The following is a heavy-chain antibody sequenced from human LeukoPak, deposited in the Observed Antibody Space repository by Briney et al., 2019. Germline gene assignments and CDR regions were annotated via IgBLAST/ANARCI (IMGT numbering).Heavy chain of an antibody. CDR3: AKGAREYSGYDDYFDY. V-gene: IGHV3-23*01. J-gene: IGHJ4*02. D-gene: IGHD5-12*01. CDR2: MSGSGGST. Sequence: GGSLRLSCAASGFTFSSYAMSWLRQAPGKGLEWVSSMSGSGGSTYYADSVKGRFTISRDNSKNTLYLQMNSLRAEDTAVYYCAKGAREYSGYDDYFDYWGQGTLVTVSS. CDR1: GFTFSSYA.